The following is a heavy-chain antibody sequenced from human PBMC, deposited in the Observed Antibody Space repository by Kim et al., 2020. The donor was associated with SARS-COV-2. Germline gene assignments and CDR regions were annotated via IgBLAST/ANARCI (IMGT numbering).Heavy chain of an antibody. D-gene: IGHD6-13*01. J-gene: IGHJ4*02. CDR2: IYYSGST. V-gene: IGHV4-39*07. Sequence: SETLSLTCTVSGGSISSSSYYWGWIRQPPGKGLEWIGSIYYSGSTYYNPSLKSRVTISVDTSKNQFSLKLSSVTAADTAVYYCARSPSWIAAAGLADFNWGQGTLVTVSS. CDR1: GGSISSSSYY. CDR3: ARSPSWIAAAGLADFN.